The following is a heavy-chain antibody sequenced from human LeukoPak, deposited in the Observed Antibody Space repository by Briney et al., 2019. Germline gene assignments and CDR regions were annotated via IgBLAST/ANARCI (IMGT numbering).Heavy chain of an antibody. CDR1: GYTLTELS. J-gene: IGHJ5*02. CDR3: ARDNSVEDTAWWFDP. V-gene: IGHV1-24*01. D-gene: IGHD4-23*01. Sequence: ASVKVSCKVSGYTLTELSIHWVRQAPGKGLEWMGRFDPEDGETIYAQRFQGRVTMTEDTSTDTAYMELSSLRSEDTAVYYCARDNSVEDTAWWFDPWGQGTLVTVSS. CDR2: FDPEDGET.